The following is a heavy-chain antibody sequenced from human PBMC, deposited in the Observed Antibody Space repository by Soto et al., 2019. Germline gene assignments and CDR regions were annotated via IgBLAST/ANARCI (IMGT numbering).Heavy chain of an antibody. CDR1: GGTFSSYT. CDR2: IIPILGIA. Sequence: QVQLVQSGAEVKKPGSSVKVSCKASGGTFSSYTISWVRQAPGQGLEWMGRIIPILGIANYAQKFQGRVTITANKSTSTAYMELSSLRSEDTDVYYCAAYYELSPPIDYWGQGTLVTVSS. J-gene: IGHJ4*02. D-gene: IGHD3-3*01. V-gene: IGHV1-69*02. CDR3: AAYYELSPPIDY.